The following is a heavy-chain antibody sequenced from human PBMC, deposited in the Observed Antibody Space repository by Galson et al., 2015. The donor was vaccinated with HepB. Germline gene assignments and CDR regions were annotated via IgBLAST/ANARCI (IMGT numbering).Heavy chain of an antibody. CDR3: AKPDYGDSFFDY. Sequence: SLRLSCAASGFTFSNYAFHWVRQAPGKGLEWVALISYDGINKYYADSLKGRFTISRDNSKSSLYLQMNSLRSEDTALYYCAKPDYGDSFFDYWGQGTLVTVSS. CDR1: GFTFSNYA. CDR2: ISYDGINK. J-gene: IGHJ4*02. D-gene: IGHD4-17*01. V-gene: IGHV3-30-3*02.